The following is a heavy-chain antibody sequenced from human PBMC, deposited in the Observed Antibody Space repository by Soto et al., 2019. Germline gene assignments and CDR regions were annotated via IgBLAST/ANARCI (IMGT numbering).Heavy chain of an antibody. CDR1: GYTFTSYG. Sequence: ASVKVSCKASGYTFTSYGISWVRQAPGQGLEWMGWISAYNGSTNYAQKLQGRVTMTTDTSTSTAYMELRSLRSDDTAVYYCARVPRYNWNYVVDYWGQGTQVTVSS. D-gene: IGHD1-7*01. V-gene: IGHV1-18*01. CDR2: ISAYNGST. J-gene: IGHJ4*02. CDR3: ARVPRYNWNYVVDY.